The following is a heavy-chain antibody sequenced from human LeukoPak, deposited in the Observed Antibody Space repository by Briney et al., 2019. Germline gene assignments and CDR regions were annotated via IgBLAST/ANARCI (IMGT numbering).Heavy chain of an antibody. CDR3: AELGITMIGGV. CDR2: INWNGGST. V-gene: IGHV3-20*04. D-gene: IGHD3-10*02. J-gene: IGHJ6*04. Sequence: GGSLRLSCAASGFTFSSYNMNWVRQAPGKGLEWVSGINWNGGSTTYADSVRGRFTISRDNAKNSLYLQMSSLRAEDTAVYYCAELGITMIGGVWGKGTTVTISS. CDR1: GFTFSSYN.